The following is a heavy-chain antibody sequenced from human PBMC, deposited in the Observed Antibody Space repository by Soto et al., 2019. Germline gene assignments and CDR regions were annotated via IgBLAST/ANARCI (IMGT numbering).Heavy chain of an antibody. J-gene: IGHJ6*02. D-gene: IGHD6-13*01. CDR1: GGTFSSYA. CDR2: IIPIFGTA. CDR3: ARVDSSSWYVPGYYYGMYV. Sequence: QVQLVQSGAEVKKPGSSVKVSCKASGGTFSSYAISWVRQAPGQGLEWMGGIIPIFGTANYAQKFQGRVTITADESTSTAYMELSSLRSEDTAVYYCARVDSSSWYVPGYYYGMYVWGQGTTVTVSS. V-gene: IGHV1-69*01.